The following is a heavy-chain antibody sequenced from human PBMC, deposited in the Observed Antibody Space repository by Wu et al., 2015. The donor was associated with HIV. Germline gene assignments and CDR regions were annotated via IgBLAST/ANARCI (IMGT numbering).Heavy chain of an antibody. Sequence: QVQLVQSGPEVKTPGASVNISCKASGYAFTSYYIHWVRQAPGQGLEWMGLINPGIGSTYYAEKFQGRVTMTRDTSTNTVNMQLGTLTSEDTAVYYCNRGMQRWVNDAFDIWGQGTMVTVSS. J-gene: IGHJ3*02. CDR3: NRGMQRWVNDAFDI. D-gene: IGHD6-25*01. CDR1: GYAFTSYY. CDR2: INPGIGST. V-gene: IGHV1-46*03.